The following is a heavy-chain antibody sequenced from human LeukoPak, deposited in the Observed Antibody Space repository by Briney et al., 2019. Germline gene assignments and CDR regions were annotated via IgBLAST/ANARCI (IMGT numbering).Heavy chain of an antibody. V-gene: IGHV3-7*01. D-gene: IGHD2/OR15-2a*01. J-gene: IGHJ4*02. CDR2: INQEASRT. CDR1: GFTFGSYW. CDR3: AKYLSRAFDS. Sequence: GGSLRLSCAASGFTFGSYWMSWVRQAPGKGLEWLGHINQEASRTDHADSVKGRFTISRDNSRNLLYLHMSSLRAEDTAVYYCAKYLSRAFDSWGQGILVSVSS.